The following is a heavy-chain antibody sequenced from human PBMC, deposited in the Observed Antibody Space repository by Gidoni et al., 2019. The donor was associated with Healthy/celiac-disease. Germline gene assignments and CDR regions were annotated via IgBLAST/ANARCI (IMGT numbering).Heavy chain of an antibody. J-gene: IGHJ3*02. CDR3: ARVGNRDIVVVVAVPRPPDNAFDI. CDR1: GFTFSSYE. CDR2: ISSSGSTI. Sequence: RLSCAASGFTFSSYEMNWVRQAPGKGLEWVSYISSSGSTIYYADSVKGRFTISRDNAKNSLYLQMNSLRAEDTAVYYCARVGNRDIVVVVAVPRPPDNAFDIWGQGTMVTVSS. D-gene: IGHD2-15*01. V-gene: IGHV3-48*03.